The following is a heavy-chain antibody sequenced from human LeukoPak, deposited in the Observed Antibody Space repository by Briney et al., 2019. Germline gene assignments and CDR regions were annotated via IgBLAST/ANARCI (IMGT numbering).Heavy chain of an antibody. CDR3: ARASYYYDSSGYYYPSRDFDY. CDR1: GYTSTSYG. J-gene: IGHJ4*02. CDR2: ISAYNGNT. V-gene: IGHV1-18*01. Sequence: GASVKVSCKASGYTSTSYGISWVRQAPGQGLEWMGWISAYNGNTNYAQKLQGRVTMTTDTSTSTAYMELRSLRSDDTAVYYCARASYYYDSSGYYYPSRDFDYWGQGTLATVSS. D-gene: IGHD3-22*01.